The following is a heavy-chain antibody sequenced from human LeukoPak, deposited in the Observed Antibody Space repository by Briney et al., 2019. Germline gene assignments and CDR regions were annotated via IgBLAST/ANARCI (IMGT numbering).Heavy chain of an antibody. D-gene: IGHD5-18*01. CDR1: AGSFSGYY. Sequence: SETLSLTCAVNAGSFSGYYWSWIRQPPGKGLEWIGEINHSGSTNYNPSLKSRVTISVDTSKDQFSLKLSSVTAADTAVYYCARVRVQLWLGYYYGMDVWGQGATVTVSS. J-gene: IGHJ6*02. CDR2: INHSGST. CDR3: ARVRVQLWLGYYYGMDV. V-gene: IGHV4-34*01.